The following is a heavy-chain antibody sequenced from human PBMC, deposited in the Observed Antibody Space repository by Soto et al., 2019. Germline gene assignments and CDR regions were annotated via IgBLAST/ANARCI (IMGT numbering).Heavy chain of an antibody. CDR1: GGSISSGGYY. J-gene: IGHJ4*02. CDR2: IYYSGST. V-gene: IGHV4-31*03. Sequence: PSETLSLTCTVSGGSISSGGYYWSWIRQHPGKGLEWIGYIYYSGSTYYNPSLKSRVTISVDTSKNQFSLKLSSVTAADTAVYYCARVEYDSSGYSPSHIDYWGQGTQVTVSS. CDR3: ARVEYDSSGYSPSHIDY. D-gene: IGHD3-22*01.